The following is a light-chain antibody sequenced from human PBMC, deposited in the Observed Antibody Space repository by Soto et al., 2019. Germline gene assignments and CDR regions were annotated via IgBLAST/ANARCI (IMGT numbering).Light chain of an antibody. CDR2: TTN. CDR3: AAWNDSLNGVV. CDR1: RSNIGSKT. Sequence: QSVLTQPPSASGTPGQRVTISCSGSRSNIGSKTLNWYQQVPGSAPKLLIYTTNQRPSGVPDRFSASKSGTSASLAISGLQSEDEADYYCAAWNDSLNGVVFGGGTKLTAL. V-gene: IGLV1-44*01. J-gene: IGLJ2*01.